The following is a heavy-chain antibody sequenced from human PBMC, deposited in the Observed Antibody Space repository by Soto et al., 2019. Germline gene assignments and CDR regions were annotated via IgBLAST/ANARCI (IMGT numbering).Heavy chain of an antibody. Sequence: SETLSLTCTVSGYSISTGYYWAWIRQPPGKGLAWIASLYYDGSTYYNPSLKSRVTISVDTSKNQFSLRLRSVTAADTAIYYCAKVVVAATRHTDFDSWGQGTLVTVSS. J-gene: IGHJ4*02. V-gene: IGHV4-38-2*02. CDR3: AKVVVAATRHTDFDS. CDR2: LYYDGST. CDR1: GYSISTGYY. D-gene: IGHD2-15*01.